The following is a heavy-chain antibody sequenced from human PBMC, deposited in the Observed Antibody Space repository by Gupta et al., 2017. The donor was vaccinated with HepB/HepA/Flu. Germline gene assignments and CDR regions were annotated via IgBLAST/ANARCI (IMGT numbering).Heavy chain of an antibody. J-gene: IGHJ4*02. D-gene: IGHD2-21*02. CDR3: AKWRHGGNSRFDY. V-gene: IGHV3-23*01. CDR2: ISGSGGRT. CDR1: GFTFSSYA. Sequence: EVQLLESGGGLVQPGGSLRLSCAASGFTFSSYAMSGVRQAPGKGLEWVSAISGSGGRTYYADSVKGRFTISRDNSKNTLYLQMNSLRAEDTAVYYCAKWRHGGNSRFDYWGQGTLVTVSS.